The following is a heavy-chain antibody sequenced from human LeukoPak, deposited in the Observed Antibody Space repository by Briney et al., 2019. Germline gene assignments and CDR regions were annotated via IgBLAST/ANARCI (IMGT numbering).Heavy chain of an antibody. CDR1: GFTFSSYE. J-gene: IGHJ5*02. Sequence: GGSLRLSCAASGFTFSSYEMNWVRQAPGKGLEWVSYISSSGSTIYYADSVKGRFTISRDNAKNSLCLQMNSLRAEDTAVYYCARGQVVVVAARENWFDPWGQGTLVTVSS. CDR3: ARGQVVVVAARENWFDP. V-gene: IGHV3-48*03. D-gene: IGHD2-15*01. CDR2: ISSSGSTI.